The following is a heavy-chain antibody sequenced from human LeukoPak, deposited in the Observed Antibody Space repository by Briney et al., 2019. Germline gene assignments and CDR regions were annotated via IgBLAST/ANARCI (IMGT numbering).Heavy chain of an antibody. CDR2: ISGSGGST. J-gene: IGHJ6*02. CDR1: GFTFSSYA. D-gene: IGHD3-10*01. CDR3: AKDFAMVRGVISSSYYGKDV. V-gene: IGHV3-23*01. Sequence: PGGSLRLSCAASGFTFSSYAMSWVRQAPGKGLEWVSAISGSGGSTYYADSVKGRFTISRDNSKNTLYLQMNSLRAEDTAVYYCAKDFAMVRGVISSSYYGKDVWGQGTTVTVSS.